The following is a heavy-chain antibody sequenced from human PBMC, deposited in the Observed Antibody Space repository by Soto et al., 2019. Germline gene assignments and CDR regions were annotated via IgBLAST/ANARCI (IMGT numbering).Heavy chain of an antibody. D-gene: IGHD3-3*01. J-gene: IGHJ6*02. CDR1: GFTFSSYG. V-gene: IGHV3-30*18. CDR2: ISYDGSNK. Sequence: QVQLVESGGGVVQPGRSLRLSCAASGFTFSSYGMHWVRQAPGKGLEWVAVISYDGSNKYYADSVKGRFTISRDNSKHTLYLQMNSLRAEDTAVYYCAKDVAFLRFLNYYGMDVWGQGTTVTVSS. CDR3: AKDVAFLRFLNYYGMDV.